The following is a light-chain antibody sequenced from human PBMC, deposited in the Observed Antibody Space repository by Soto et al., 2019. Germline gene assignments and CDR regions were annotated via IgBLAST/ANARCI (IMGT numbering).Light chain of an antibody. CDR2: DAS. V-gene: IGKV1-5*01. CDR1: ESISRW. Sequence: DIQMTQSPSTLSASVGDRVTITCRASESISRWVAWYKQKPGKAPNLLIYDASSLVSGVPSRFSGSGSGTEFTLTISGLQPYDFATYYCQQYNSYWTFGQGTKVDIK. CDR3: QQYNSYWT. J-gene: IGKJ1*01.